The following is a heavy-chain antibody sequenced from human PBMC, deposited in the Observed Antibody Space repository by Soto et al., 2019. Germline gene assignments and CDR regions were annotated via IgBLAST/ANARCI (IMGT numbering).Heavy chain of an antibody. V-gene: IGHV3-23*01. Sequence: PGGSLRLSCAASGFTFSSYAMSWVRQAPGKGLEWVSAISGSGGSTYYADSVKGRFTISRDNSKNTLYLQMNSLRAEDTAVYYCAKATADYYDSSGPGAEYFQHWGQGTLVTAPQ. CDR1: GFTFSSYA. J-gene: IGHJ1*01. CDR2: ISGSGGST. D-gene: IGHD3-22*01. CDR3: AKATADYYDSSGPGAEYFQH.